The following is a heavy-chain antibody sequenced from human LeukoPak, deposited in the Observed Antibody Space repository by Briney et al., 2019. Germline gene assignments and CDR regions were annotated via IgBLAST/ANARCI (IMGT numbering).Heavy chain of an antibody. V-gene: IGHV3-13*01. Sequence: GGSLRLSCAASGFTFKSYDMHWVRQAAGEGLEWVSAIGTAGDTYYPGSVKGRFTIPRENAKNSLYLQMNSLRAGDTAVYYCARGGRGSSWFDNWGQGTLVTVSS. CDR3: ARGGRGSSWFDN. D-gene: IGHD6-13*01. CDR1: GFTFKSYD. J-gene: IGHJ4*02. CDR2: IGTAGDT.